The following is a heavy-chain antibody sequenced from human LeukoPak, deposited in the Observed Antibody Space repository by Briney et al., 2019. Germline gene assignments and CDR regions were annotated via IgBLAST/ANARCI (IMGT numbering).Heavy chain of an antibody. CDR1: GGSISSSSYY. CDR3: ARHITIFGVVIKGGSYYFDY. Sequence: SETLSLTCTVSGGSISSSSYYWGWIRQPPGKGLEWIGSIYYSGSTYYNPSLKSRVNISVDTSKNQFSLKLSSVTAADTAVYYCARHITIFGVVIKGGSYYFDYWGQGTLVTVSS. D-gene: IGHD3-3*01. V-gene: IGHV4-39*01. J-gene: IGHJ4*02. CDR2: IYYSGST.